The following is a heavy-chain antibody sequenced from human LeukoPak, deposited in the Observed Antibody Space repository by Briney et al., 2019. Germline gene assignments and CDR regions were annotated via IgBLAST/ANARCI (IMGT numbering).Heavy chain of an antibody. CDR3: ARDSVYSSGWDAPRFDY. Sequence: GGSLRLSCAASGVTPSRNYMSRGRQAPGPGLKWGSGIDSGGSTYYAYSVKGRFTISRDNSKNTLYLQMNSLRAEDTAVYYCARDSVYSSGWDAPRFDYWGQGTLVTVSS. D-gene: IGHD6-19*01. V-gene: IGHV3-53*01. CDR1: GVTPSRNY. J-gene: IGHJ4*02. CDR2: IDSGGST.